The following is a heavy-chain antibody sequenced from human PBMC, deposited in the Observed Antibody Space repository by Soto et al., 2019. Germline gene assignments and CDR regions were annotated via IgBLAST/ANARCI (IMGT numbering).Heavy chain of an antibody. J-gene: IGHJ3*02. D-gene: IGHD2-2*03. CDR3: ARIIGYCRNNDCSWTFDI. Sequence: GESLKISCKTSGYSFISYWVAWVRQKPGKGLEWTGTFYPGDSTSTYSPSFQGQVTISVDKSISTAYLHLSSLKASDTAMYYCARIIGYCRNNDCSWTFDIWGQGTMVTVSS. CDR2: FYPGDSTS. CDR1: GYSFISYW. V-gene: IGHV5-51*01.